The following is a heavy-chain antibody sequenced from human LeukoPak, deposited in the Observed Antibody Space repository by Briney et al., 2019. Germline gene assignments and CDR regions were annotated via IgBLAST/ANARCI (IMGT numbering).Heavy chain of an antibody. CDR2: ISGSGSST. CDR3: AKDPTFYNY. Sequence: GGSLRHSCAASRFTFSSYDMSWGRHAPGEGLEWVSGISGSGSSTYYADSVKGRFTISRDNSKNTLYLQMNSLRAEDTAVYHCAKDPTFYNYWGQGTLVTASS. CDR1: RFTFSSYD. J-gene: IGHJ4*02. D-gene: IGHD3-10*01. V-gene: IGHV3-23*01.